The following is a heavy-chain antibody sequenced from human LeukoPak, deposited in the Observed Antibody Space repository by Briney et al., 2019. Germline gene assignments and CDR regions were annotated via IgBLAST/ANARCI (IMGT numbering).Heavy chain of an antibody. J-gene: IGHJ5*02. D-gene: IGHD2-2*01. Sequence: GGSLRLSCAASGFTFSSYWMSWVRQAPGKGLEWVANIKQDGSEKYYVDSVKGRFTISRDNAKNSLYLQMNSLRAEDTAVYYCARGPLGYCSSTSCWSGWFDPWGQGTLVTVSS. CDR2: IKQDGSEK. V-gene: IGHV3-7*01. CDR3: ARGPLGYCSSTSCWSGWFDP. CDR1: GFTFSSYW.